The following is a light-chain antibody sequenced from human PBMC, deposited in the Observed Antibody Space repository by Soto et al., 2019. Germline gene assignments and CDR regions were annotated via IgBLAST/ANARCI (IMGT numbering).Light chain of an antibody. CDR3: QQSYSTLLT. J-gene: IGKJ1*01. CDR1: QSISSY. CDR2: AAS. V-gene: IGKV1-39*01. Sequence: DIQMTQSPSSLSASVGDRVTITCRASQSISSYLNWFQQKPGKAPKVLIYAASSLQSGVPPRFSGSGSGTDFTLTINSLQPEDFETYYCQQSYSTLLTFGQGTKVEVK.